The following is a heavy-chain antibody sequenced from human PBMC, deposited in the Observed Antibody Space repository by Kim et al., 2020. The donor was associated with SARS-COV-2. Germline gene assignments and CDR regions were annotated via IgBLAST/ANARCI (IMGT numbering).Heavy chain of an antibody. CDR1: GGSFSSYA. D-gene: IGHD3-22*01. CDR3: ASQDYYDSRGYFYVYFDY. V-gene: IGHV1-69*13. CDR2: IIPIFGTA. J-gene: IGHJ4*01. Sequence: SVKVSCKASGGSFSSYAISWVRQAPGQGLEWMGGIIPIFGTANYAQKFQGRVTITADESTSTAYMELSSLRSEDTAVYYCASQDYYDSRGYFYVYFDYWGQGTLVTVSS.